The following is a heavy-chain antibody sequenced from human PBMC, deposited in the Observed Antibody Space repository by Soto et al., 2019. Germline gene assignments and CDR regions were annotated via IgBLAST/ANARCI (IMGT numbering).Heavy chain of an antibody. CDR1: GFTFSNYP. Sequence: QVQLVESGGGVVQPGKSLRLSCAASGFTFSNYPMNWVRQAPGKGLEWMSVISYDGRTKHYADSVKGRFTISRDNSKNTLYLQMNSLRAEDTAVYYCARETGLGVAAAGSFASWGQGARVTVSS. D-gene: IGHD6-13*01. CDR3: ARETGLGVAAAGSFAS. J-gene: IGHJ4*02. CDR2: ISYDGRTK. V-gene: IGHV3-30*04.